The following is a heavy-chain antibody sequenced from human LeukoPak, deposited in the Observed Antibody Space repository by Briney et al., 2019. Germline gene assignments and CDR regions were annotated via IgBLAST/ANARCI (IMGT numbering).Heavy chain of an antibody. CDR3: ARDFWSGRNWFDP. CDR1: GGSISSSNW. Sequence: PSGTLSLTCAVSGGSISSSNWWSWVRQPPGKGLEWIGRIFHTGTTDYKTSLKGRVTISVDTSKNQFSLKLSSVTAADTAVYYCARDFWSGRNWFDPWGQGTLVTVSS. CDR2: IFHTGTT. D-gene: IGHD3-3*01. V-gene: IGHV4-4*02. J-gene: IGHJ5*02.